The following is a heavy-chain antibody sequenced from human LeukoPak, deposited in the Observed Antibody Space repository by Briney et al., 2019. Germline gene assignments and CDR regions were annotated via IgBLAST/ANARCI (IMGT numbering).Heavy chain of an antibody. Sequence: SETLSLTCTVSGGSISSSSYYWGWIPQPTGQELEWIGSIYYSGSTYYNPSLKSRVTISVDTSETPFSLKLSSVTAADTAVYYCARHAVVVVVAATPEEYFDYWGQGTLVTVSS. V-gene: IGHV4-39*01. CDR2: IYYSGST. CDR3: ARHAVVVVVAATPEEYFDY. CDR1: GGSISSSSYY. J-gene: IGHJ4*02. D-gene: IGHD2-15*01.